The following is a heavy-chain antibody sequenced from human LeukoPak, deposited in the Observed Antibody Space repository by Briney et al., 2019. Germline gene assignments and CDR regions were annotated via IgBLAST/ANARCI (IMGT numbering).Heavy chain of an antibody. Sequence: PSETLSLTCSVSGGSISSSSDNWGWIRQPPGKGLEWIGSIYYTGITCYNPSLMSRVSMSVDTSKNQFSLRLSSVTAADTAMYYCARQGRATVVMYMDDWGKGTTVTVSS. CDR2: IYYTGIT. J-gene: IGHJ6*03. CDR3: ARQGRATVVMYMDD. D-gene: IGHD4-23*01. V-gene: IGHV4-39*01. CDR1: GGSISSSSDN.